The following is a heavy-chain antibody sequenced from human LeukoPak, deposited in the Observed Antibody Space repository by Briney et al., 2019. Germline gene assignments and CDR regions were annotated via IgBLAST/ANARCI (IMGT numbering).Heavy chain of an antibody. CDR3: ASASSWRGDAFDI. D-gene: IGHD6-13*01. CDR2: INHSGST. J-gene: IGHJ3*02. V-gene: IGHV4-34*01. CDR1: GGSFSGYY. Sequence: ASETLSLTCAVYGGSFSGYYWSWIRQPPGKGLEWIGEINHSGSTNYNPSLKSRVTISVDTSKNQFPLKLSSVTAADTAVYYCASASSWRGDAFDIWGQGTMVTVSS.